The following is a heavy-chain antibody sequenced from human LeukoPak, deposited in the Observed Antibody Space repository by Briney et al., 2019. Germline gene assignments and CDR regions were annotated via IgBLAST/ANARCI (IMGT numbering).Heavy chain of an antibody. CDR2: ISPSGGST. J-gene: IGHJ4*02. CDR1: GYTFTSYY. V-gene: IGHV1-46*01. CDR3: ARAAIDYGDSYYFDY. Sequence: ASVKVSCKASGYTFTSYYMHWVRQAPGQGLEWMGIISPSGGSTSYAQKFQGRVTMTRDTSTSTVYMELSSLRSEDTAVYYCARAAIDYGDSYYFDYWGQGTLVTVSS. D-gene: IGHD4-17*01.